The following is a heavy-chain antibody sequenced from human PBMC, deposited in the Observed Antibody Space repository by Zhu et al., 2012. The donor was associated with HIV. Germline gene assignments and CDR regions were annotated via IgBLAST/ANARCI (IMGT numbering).Heavy chain of an antibody. V-gene: IGHV3-20*03. J-gene: IGHJ3*01. CDR3: ARVRTAGPLSAFDV. D-gene: IGHD6-13*01. Sequence: FTISRDNAKNSLYMELNSLRVDDTAVYYCARVRTAGPLSAFDVWGQGTVVTVSS.